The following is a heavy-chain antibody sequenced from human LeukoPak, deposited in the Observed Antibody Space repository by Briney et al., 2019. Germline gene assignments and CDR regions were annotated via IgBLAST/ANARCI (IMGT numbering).Heavy chain of an antibody. V-gene: IGHV6-1*01. CDR2: TYYRSKWNT. CDR1: GDSVSSTSVA. CDR3: VRLVGASWLDT. D-gene: IGHD1-26*01. J-gene: IGHJ5*02. Sequence: SQTLSLTCAIFGDSVSSTSVAWNWIWQSPSRGFEWLGRTYYRSKWNTDYALFLKSRMTITSDTSKNQFSLQLKSVTPEDTAVYYCVRLVGASWLDTWGQGTQVTVSS.